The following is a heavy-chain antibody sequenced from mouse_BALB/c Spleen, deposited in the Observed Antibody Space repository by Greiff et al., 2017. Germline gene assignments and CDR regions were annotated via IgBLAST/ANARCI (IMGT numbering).Heavy chain of an antibody. CDR2: IYPGGGYT. CDR3: AREGDLHAMDY. J-gene: IGHJ4*01. V-gene: IGHV1-63*01. CDR1: GYTFTNYW. Sequence: QVQLQQSGAELVRPGTSVKISCKASGYTFTNYWLGWVKQRPGHGLEWIGDIYPGGGYTNYNGKFKGKATLTADKSSSTAYMQLSSLTSVDSAVYFCAREGDLHAMDYWGQGTSVTVSS.